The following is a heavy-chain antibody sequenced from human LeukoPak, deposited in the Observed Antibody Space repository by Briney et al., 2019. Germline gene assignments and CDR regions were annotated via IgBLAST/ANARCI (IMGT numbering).Heavy chain of an antibody. CDR3: ASRSGSYSHAFDI. J-gene: IGHJ3*02. CDR2: IKQDGSEK. CDR1: GFTFSSYW. V-gene: IGHV3-7*01. D-gene: IGHD1-26*01. Sequence: GGSLRLSCAASGFTFSSYWMSWVRQAPGKGLEWVANIKQDGSEKYYVDSVKGRFTISRDNAKNSPYLQMNSLRAEDTAVYYCASRSGSYSHAFDIWGQGTMVTVSS.